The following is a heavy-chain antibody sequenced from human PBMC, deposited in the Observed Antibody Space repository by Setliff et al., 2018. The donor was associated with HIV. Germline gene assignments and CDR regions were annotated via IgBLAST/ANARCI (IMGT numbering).Heavy chain of an antibody. Sequence: SETLSLTCTVSGGSASNSRYYWAWIRQPPGKGLEYIGSIHYNEKTYYNPSLKSRVTISIDPSKNQFSLNLTSVTAADTAVYYCASRVYYYDSNNFLREEGFDPWGQGTLVTVSS. CDR3: ASRVYYYDSNNFLREEGFDP. J-gene: IGHJ5*02. CDR1: GGSASNSRYY. D-gene: IGHD3-22*01. CDR2: IHYNEKT. V-gene: IGHV4-39*01.